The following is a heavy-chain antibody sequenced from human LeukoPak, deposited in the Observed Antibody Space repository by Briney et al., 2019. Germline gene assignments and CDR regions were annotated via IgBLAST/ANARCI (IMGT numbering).Heavy chain of an antibody. CDR3: ARGTYCSGGSCYGYYFDY. Sequence: PSETLSLTCAVSGGSISSGGYSWSWIRQPPGKGLEWIGYIYYSGSTYYNPSLKSRVTISVDTSKNQFSLKLSSVTAADTAVYYCARGTYCSGGSCYGYYFDYWGQGTLVTVSS. J-gene: IGHJ4*02. CDR2: IYYSGST. CDR1: GGSISSGGYS. D-gene: IGHD2-15*01. V-gene: IGHV4-30-4*07.